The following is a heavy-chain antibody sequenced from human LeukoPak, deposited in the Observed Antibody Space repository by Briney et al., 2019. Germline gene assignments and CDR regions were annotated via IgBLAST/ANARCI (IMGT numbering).Heavy chain of an antibody. CDR2: ISSNGGST. V-gene: IGHV3-64*02. D-gene: IGHD1-1*01. CDR1: GFTFRSYA. CDR3: AREGGPTGLDY. Sequence: PGGSLRLSCVTSGFTFRSYAMHWVRQAPGKGLENVSAISSNGGSTNYADSVKGRFTISRDNSKNTLYLQMGSLRPDDMAVYYCAREGGPTGLDYWGQGTLVTVSS. J-gene: IGHJ4*02.